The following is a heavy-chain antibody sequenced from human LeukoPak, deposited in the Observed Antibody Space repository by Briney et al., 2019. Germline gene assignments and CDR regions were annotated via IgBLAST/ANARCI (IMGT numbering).Heavy chain of an antibody. J-gene: IGHJ4*02. D-gene: IGHD3-10*01. V-gene: IGHV3-21*01. CDR2: ISSSSYYI. CDR3: AREDSYYYGSGSYPFDY. CDR1: GFTFRSYS. Sequence: GGSLRLSCAVSGFTFRSYSMNWVRQAPGKGLEWVSSISSSSYYIYYADSVKGRFTISRDNAKNSLYLQMNSLRAEDTAVYYCAREDSYYYGSGSYPFDYWGQGTLVTVSS.